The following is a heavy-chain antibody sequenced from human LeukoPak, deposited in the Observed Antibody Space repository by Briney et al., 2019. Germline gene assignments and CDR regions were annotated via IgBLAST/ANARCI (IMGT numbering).Heavy chain of an antibody. Sequence: PGGSLRLSCAASGFAFDTYSMTWVRQAPGKGLEWVSLIYSGGGTYYADSVKGRFTISRDNSRNTLSLQMNSLRVDDTAVYYCARGFRSVTTWGYFDYWGQGALVTVSS. CDR2: IYSGGGT. J-gene: IGHJ4*02. V-gene: IGHV3-66*01. CDR3: ARGFRSVTTWGYFDY. CDR1: GFAFDTYS. D-gene: IGHD4-17*01.